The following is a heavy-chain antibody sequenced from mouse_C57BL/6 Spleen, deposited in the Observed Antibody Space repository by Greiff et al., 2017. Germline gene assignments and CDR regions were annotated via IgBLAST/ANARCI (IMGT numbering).Heavy chain of an antibody. CDR3: ARDQFGDSKYVTYYAMDY. Sequence: EVQLMESGGGLVKPGGSLKLSCAASGFTFSSYSMSWVRQTPEKRLEWVATISDGGSYTYYPDNVKGRFTISRDNAKNNLYLQMSHLKSEDTAMYYCARDQFGDSKYVTYYAMDYWGQGTSVTVSS. D-gene: IGHD2-5*01. V-gene: IGHV5-4*01. CDR2: ISDGGSYT. CDR1: GFTFSSYS. J-gene: IGHJ4*01.